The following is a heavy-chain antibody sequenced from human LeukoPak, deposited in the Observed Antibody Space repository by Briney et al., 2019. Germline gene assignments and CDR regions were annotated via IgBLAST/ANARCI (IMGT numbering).Heavy chain of an antibody. V-gene: IGHV3-23*01. D-gene: IGHD6-13*01. CDR3: AKGTEYSSSWYKEALDY. Sequence: GGSLRLSRTASGFTFSSYAMSWVRQAPGKGLEWVSVISAAASTSYADSVKGRFTISRDNSQNTLCLQMNSLRAEDAAVYYCAKGTEYSSSWYKEALDYWGQGALVTVSS. J-gene: IGHJ4*02. CDR2: ISAAAST. CDR1: GFTFSSYA.